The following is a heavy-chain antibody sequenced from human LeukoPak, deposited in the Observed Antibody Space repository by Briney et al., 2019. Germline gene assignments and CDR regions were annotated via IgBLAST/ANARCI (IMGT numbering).Heavy chain of an antibody. CDR1: GGTFSSYA. D-gene: IGHD3-10*01. J-gene: IGHJ6*02. V-gene: IGHV1-69*13. CDR2: IIPIFGTA. CDR3: AREMVRGVSHYYYYYGMDV. Sequence: ASVKVSCKASGGTFSSYAISWVRQAPGQGLEWMGGIIPIFGTANYAQKFQGRVTITADESTSTAYMELSSLRSEDTAVYYCAREMVRGVSHYYYYYGMDVWGQGTTVTVSS.